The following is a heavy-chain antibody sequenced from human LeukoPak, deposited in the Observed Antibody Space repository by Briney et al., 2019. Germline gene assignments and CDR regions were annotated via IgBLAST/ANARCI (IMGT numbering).Heavy chain of an antibody. D-gene: IGHD2-2*01. CDR1: GGSISSYY. CDR3: ARVEARYCSSTSCYPYYYMDV. Sequence: PSETLSLTCTVSGGSISSYYWSWIRQPPGKGLEWIGYIYYSGSTNYNPSLKSRVTISVDTSKNQFSLKLSSVTAADTAVYYCARVEARYCSSTSCYPYYYMDVWGKGTTVTISS. J-gene: IGHJ6*03. CDR2: IYYSGST. V-gene: IGHV4-59*01.